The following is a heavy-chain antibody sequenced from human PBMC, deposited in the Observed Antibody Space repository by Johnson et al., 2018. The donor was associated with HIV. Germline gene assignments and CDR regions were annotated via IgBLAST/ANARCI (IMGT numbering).Heavy chain of an antibody. CDR2: ISSSGSTI. V-gene: IGHV3-11*01. CDR3: AKVGRYSYGKDAFDI. D-gene: IGHD1-1*01. J-gene: IGHJ3*02. CDR1: GFTFSNAW. Sequence: QVQLVESGGGLVKPGGSLRLSCAASGFTFSNAWMSWVRQAPGKGLEWVSYISSSGSTIYYADSVKGRFTISRDNAKNSLYLQMNSLRAEDTAFYYCAKVGRYSYGKDAFDIWGQGTMVTVSS.